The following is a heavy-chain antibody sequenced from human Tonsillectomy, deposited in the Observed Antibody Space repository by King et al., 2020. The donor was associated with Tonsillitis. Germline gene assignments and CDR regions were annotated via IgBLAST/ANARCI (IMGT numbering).Heavy chain of an antibody. D-gene: IGHD2-15*01. Sequence: LVQSGAEVRKPGASVKVSCKASGYTFTGYYIHWVRQAPRQGLEWMGWINPDSGGTNYAQKFQGRVTMTRDTSISTAYMELSSLRSDDTAVDYCARARTPYCSVGSCYIQDYGGRGTLVTVSS. CDR3: ARARTPYCSVGSCYIQDY. V-gene: IGHV1-2*02. CDR1: GYTFTGYY. CDR2: INPDSGGT. J-gene: IGHJ4*02.